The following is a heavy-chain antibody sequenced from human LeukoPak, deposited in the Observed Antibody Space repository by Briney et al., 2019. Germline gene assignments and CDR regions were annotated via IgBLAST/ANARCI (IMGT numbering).Heavy chain of an antibody. V-gene: IGHV3-21*01. D-gene: IGHD5-18*01. CDR1: GFSFRTYT. CDR2: ISSSAGSYI. CDR3: ARDRQETDTVISDYYQYMDV. Sequence: PGGSLRLSCAASGFSFRTYTMNWVRQAPGKGLEWVSSISSSAGSYIYYADSVKGRFTISRDNAKNSLYLQMNSLRAEDTAVYYCARDRQETDTVISDYYQYMDVWGKGTTVTVSS. J-gene: IGHJ6*03.